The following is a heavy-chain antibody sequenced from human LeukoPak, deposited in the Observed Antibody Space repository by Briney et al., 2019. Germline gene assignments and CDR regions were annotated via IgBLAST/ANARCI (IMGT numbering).Heavy chain of an antibody. CDR3: VKDWGVLPDYTADGFDI. CDR2: IRPDGSNE. Sequence: GGSLRLSCAASGFTFSTYGMHWVRQAPGKGLEWVAFIRPDGSNEYYAASVRGRFAISRDNSQNTLHLQMNSLRLEDTAVYYCVKDWGVLPDYTADGFDIWGPGTMVTVSS. J-gene: IGHJ3*02. CDR1: GFTFSTYG. V-gene: IGHV3-30*02. D-gene: IGHD3-10*01.